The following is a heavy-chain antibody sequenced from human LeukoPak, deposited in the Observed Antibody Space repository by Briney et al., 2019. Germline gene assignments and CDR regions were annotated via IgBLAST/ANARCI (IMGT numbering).Heavy chain of an antibody. D-gene: IGHD1-26*01. CDR3: ARDSPYSGSYYRSLDY. V-gene: IGHV1-18*01. Sequence: GASVKVSCKASGYTFTSYGISWVRQAPGQGLEWMGWISAYNGNTNYAQELQGRVTMTTDTSTSTAYMELRSLRSDDTAVYYCARDSPYSGSYYRSLDYWGQGTLVTVSS. J-gene: IGHJ4*02. CDR1: GYTFTSYG. CDR2: ISAYNGNT.